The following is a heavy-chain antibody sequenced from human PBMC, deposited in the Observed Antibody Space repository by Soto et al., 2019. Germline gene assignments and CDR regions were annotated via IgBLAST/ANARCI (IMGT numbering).Heavy chain of an antibody. V-gene: IGHV1-18*01. D-gene: IGHD4-17*01. J-gene: IGHJ6*02. CDR2: ISGKNGNT. CDR3: ARDRAVTTSYGMDV. Sequence: QVQLEQPGPEVKKPGASVKVSCKSSNYTFTSYGINWVRQAPGQGLEWMGWISGKNGNTHYAQKFQGRVTMTTDTSTSTAYREVRGLRSDDTAVYYCARDRAVTTSYGMDVWGRGTTVTVSS. CDR1: NYTFTSYG.